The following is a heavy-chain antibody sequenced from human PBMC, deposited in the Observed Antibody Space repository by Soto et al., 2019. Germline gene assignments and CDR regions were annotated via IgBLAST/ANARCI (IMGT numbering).Heavy chain of an antibody. Sequence: SETLSLTCAVYGGSFSGYYWSWIRQPPGKGLEWIGEINHSGSTNYNPSLKSRVTISVDTSKNQFSLKLSSVTAADTAVYYCARGRGYCSSTSCYSVVFYYYYMDVWGKGTTVTVSS. CDR3: ARGRGYCSSTSCYSVVFYYYYMDV. J-gene: IGHJ6*03. D-gene: IGHD2-2*01. CDR2: INHSGST. V-gene: IGHV4-34*01. CDR1: GGSFSGYY.